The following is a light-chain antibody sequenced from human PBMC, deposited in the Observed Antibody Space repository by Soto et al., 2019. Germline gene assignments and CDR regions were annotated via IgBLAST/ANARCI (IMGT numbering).Light chain of an antibody. V-gene: IGKV3-11*01. CDR1: QSVSSY. CDR3: QQRSNWHALT. Sequence: EIVLTQSPATLSLSPGERATLSCRASQSVSSYLAWYQQKPGQAPRLLIYDASTRATGIPARFSGSGSGTEFTLTISSLQSEDFAVYYCQQRSNWHALTFGGGTKVEIK. J-gene: IGKJ4*01. CDR2: DAS.